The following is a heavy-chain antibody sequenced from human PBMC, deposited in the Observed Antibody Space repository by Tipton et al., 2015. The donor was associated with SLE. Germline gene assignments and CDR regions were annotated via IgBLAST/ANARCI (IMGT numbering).Heavy chain of an antibody. V-gene: IGHV4-59*01. J-gene: IGHJ6*03. CDR2: IYYSGST. CDR3: ARAIYQLPASYYYYYMDV. D-gene: IGHD2-2*01. CDR1: GDSISSYY. Sequence: TLSLTCTVSGDSISSYYWSWIRQPPGKGLEWIGYIYYSGSTKYNPSLKSRVTISVDTSKNQFSLRLSSVTAADTAVYYCARAIYQLPASYYYYYMDVWGKGTTVTVSS.